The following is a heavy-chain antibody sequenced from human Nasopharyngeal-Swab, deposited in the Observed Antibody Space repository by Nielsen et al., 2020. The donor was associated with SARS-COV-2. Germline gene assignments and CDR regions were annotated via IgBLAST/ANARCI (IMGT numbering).Heavy chain of an antibody. D-gene: IGHD6-19*01. Sequence: GSLRLSCTVSGYSISSGYYWGWIRQPPGKGLEWIGSIYHSGSTYYNPSLKGRVTISVDTSKNQFSLKLSSVTAADTAVYYCARGGYSSGWVVYWGQGTLVTVSS. J-gene: IGHJ4*02. CDR3: ARGGYSSGWVVY. V-gene: IGHV4-38-2*02. CDR1: GYSISSGYY. CDR2: IYHSGST.